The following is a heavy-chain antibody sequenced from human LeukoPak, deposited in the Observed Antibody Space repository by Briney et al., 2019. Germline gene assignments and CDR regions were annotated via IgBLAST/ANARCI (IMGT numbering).Heavy chain of an antibody. CDR3: ARGPLAAAGDY. CDR2: ISSSSSYI. CDR1: GFTFSSYS. Sequence: GGSLRLSCAASGFTFSSYSMSWVRQAPGKGLEWVSSISSSSSYIYYADSVKGRFTISRDNAKNSLYLQMNSLRAGDTAVYYCARGPLAAAGDYWGQGTLVTVSS. V-gene: IGHV3-21*01. J-gene: IGHJ4*02. D-gene: IGHD6-13*01.